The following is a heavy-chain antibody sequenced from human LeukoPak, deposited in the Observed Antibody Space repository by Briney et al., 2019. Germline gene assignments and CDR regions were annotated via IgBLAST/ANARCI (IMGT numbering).Heavy chain of an antibody. D-gene: IGHD6-13*01. CDR1: GYTFTGYY. V-gene: IGHV1-2*02. CDR2: INPNSGGT. Sequence: GASVKVSCKASGYTFTGYYMHWVRQAPGQGLEWMGWINPNSGGTNYAQKFQGRVTMTRDTSISTAYMELSRLRSDDTAVYICARDIKGGSYSNSWHVGVFDPWGQGTLVTVYS. CDR3: ARDIKGGSYSNSWHVGVFDP. J-gene: IGHJ5*02.